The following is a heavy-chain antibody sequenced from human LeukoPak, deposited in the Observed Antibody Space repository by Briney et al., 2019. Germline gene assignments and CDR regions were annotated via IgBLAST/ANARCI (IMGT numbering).Heavy chain of an antibody. CDR3: ARVPYDSWSGSEGYYFDY. V-gene: IGHV4-59*01. CDR2: IYYSGST. J-gene: IGHJ4*02. D-gene: IGHD3-3*01. CDR1: GGSISSYY. Sequence: PSETLSLTCIVSGGSISSYYWSWIRQPPGKGLEWIGYIYYSGSTNYNPSLKSRVTISVDTSKNQFSLKLSSVTAADTAVYYCARVPYDSWSGSEGYYFDYWGQGTLVTVSS.